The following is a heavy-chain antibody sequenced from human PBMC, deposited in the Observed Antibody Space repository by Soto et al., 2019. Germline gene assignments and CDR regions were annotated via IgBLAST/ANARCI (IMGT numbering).Heavy chain of an antibody. Sequence: GGSLRLSCAASGFTFSSYAMSWVRQAPGKGLEWVSAISGSGGSTYYADSVKGRFTISRDNSKNTPYLQMSSLRAEDTAVYYCANLPSENYYDSSGYSDPFDYWGQGTLVTVSS. CDR1: GFTFSSYA. CDR2: ISGSGGST. CDR3: ANLPSENYYDSSGYSDPFDY. J-gene: IGHJ4*02. D-gene: IGHD3-22*01. V-gene: IGHV3-23*01.